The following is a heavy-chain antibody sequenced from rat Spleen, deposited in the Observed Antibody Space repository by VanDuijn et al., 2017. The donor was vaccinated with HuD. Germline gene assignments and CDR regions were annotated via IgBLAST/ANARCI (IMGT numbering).Heavy chain of an antibody. Sequence: QVQLKESGPGLVQPSQTLSLTCTVSGFSLTGNNVHWVRQPPGKGLEWMGRMRYEGVTYYNSAIKSRLSISRDTSKSQVFLKMNSLQTEDTAMYFCARTQYNSGYRLYYVMDAWGQGASVTVSS. CDR1: GFSLTGNN. J-gene: IGHJ4*01. CDR3: ARTQYNSGYRLYYVMDA. D-gene: IGHD4-3*01. V-gene: IGHV2S30*01. CDR2: MRYEGVT.